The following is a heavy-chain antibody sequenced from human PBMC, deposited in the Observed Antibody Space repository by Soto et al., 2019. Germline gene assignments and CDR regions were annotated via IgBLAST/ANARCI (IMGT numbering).Heavy chain of an antibody. V-gene: IGHV1-2*04. CDR2: INPNSGGT. D-gene: IGHD5-18*01. Sequence: ASVKVSCKAFGYTFTGYYMHWVRQAPGQGLEWMGWINPNSGGTNYAQKFQGWVTMTRDTSISTAYMELSRLRSDDTAVYYCARASRYSYGPHFDYWGQGTLVTVSS. CDR3: ARASRYSYGPHFDY. J-gene: IGHJ4*02. CDR1: GYTFTGYY.